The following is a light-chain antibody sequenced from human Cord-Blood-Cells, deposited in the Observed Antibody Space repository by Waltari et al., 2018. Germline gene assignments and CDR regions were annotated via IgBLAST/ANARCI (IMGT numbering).Light chain of an antibody. V-gene: IGKV1-8*01. CDR2: AAS. Sequence: AIRMTQSQSSFSASTGDRVTITCRASQGISSYLAWYQQNPGKAPKLLIYAASTLQSGVPSRFRGSGSGTDFTLTISCLQSEDFATYYCQQYYSYPITFGQGTRLEIK. J-gene: IGKJ5*01. CDR1: QGISSY. CDR3: QQYYSYPIT.